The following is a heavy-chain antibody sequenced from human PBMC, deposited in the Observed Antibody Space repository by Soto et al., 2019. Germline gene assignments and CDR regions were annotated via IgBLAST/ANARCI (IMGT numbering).Heavy chain of an antibody. V-gene: IGHV3-23*01. Sequence: EVQLLESGGGLVQPGGSLRLSCAASGFTFSTYAMSWVRQAPGKGLEWVSTITTSGGNTYYADSVQGRFTISRDNSKNTLFLQMNSLRAEATAVYYCAGRYCTNGVCYTNYYYYIDVWGKGTTVTVSS. CDR1: GFTFSTYA. D-gene: IGHD2-8*01. J-gene: IGHJ6*03. CDR3: AGRYCTNGVCYTNYYYYIDV. CDR2: ITTSGGNT.